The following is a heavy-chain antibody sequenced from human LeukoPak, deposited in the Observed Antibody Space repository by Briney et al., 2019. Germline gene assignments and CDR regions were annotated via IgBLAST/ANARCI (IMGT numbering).Heavy chain of an antibody. D-gene: IGHD5-12*01. CDR3: ARRGYTPTTFDY. J-gene: IGHJ4*02. CDR2: IYYTGGT. V-gene: IGHV4-39*01. CDR1: GGSISSSYYY. Sequence: SETLSLTCTVSGGSISSSYYYWGWIRQPPGKGLEWVGNIYYTGGTYYNPSLKSRVTISLDTSKNQFSLKLSSVTAADTSVYCCARRGYTPTTFDYWGQGTLVAVSS.